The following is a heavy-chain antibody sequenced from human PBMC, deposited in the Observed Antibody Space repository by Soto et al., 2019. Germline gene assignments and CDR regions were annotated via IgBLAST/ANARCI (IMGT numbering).Heavy chain of an antibody. CDR3: ARDSGRRYYYYYGMDV. J-gene: IGHJ6*02. Sequence: QVQLVQSGAEVKKPGSSVKVSCKASGGTFSSYAISWVRQAPGQGLEWMGGIIPIFGTANYAQKFQGRVTITXXEXTXTAYMELSRLRSEDTAVYYCARDSGRRYYYYYGMDVWGQGTTVTVSS. V-gene: IGHV1-69*05. CDR2: IIPIFGTA. CDR1: GGTFSSYA. D-gene: IGHD3-10*01.